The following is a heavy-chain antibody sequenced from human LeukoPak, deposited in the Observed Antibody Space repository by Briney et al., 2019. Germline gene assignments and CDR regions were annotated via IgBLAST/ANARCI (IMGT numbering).Heavy chain of an antibody. CDR2: IYHSGST. CDR1: GGSFSGYY. V-gene: IGHV4-34*01. D-gene: IGHD6-6*01. CDR3: ARSQIAARPVDY. J-gene: IGHJ4*02. Sequence: SETLSLTCAVYGGSFSGYYWSWIRQPPGKGLEWIGEIYHSGSTNYNPSLKSRVTISVDKSKNQFSLKLSSVTAADTAVYYCARSQIAARPVDYWGQGTLVTVSS.